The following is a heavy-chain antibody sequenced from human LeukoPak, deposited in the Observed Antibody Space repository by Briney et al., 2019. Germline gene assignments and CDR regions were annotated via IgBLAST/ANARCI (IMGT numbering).Heavy chain of an antibody. D-gene: IGHD6-13*01. J-gene: IGHJ4*01. CDR1: GFTFSSHA. CDR3: AKDKARAADYYFDY. Sequence: GGSLRLSCAASGFTFSSHAMHWVRQAPGKGLGWVAVISTDGRDKHHAESVKGRFTISRDNSKNTLYLQMNSLRPEDTAVYYCAKDKARAADYYFDYWGHGTLVTVSS. V-gene: IGHV3-30*18. CDR2: ISTDGRDK.